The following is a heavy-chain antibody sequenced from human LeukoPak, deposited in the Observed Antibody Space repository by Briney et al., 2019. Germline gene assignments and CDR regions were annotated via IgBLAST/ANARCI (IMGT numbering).Heavy chain of an antibody. D-gene: IGHD2-2*01. CDR2: IYYSGST. V-gene: IGHV4-39*01. CDR1: GGSVSSSSYY. J-gene: IGHJ3*02. Sequence: SETLSLTCTVSGGSVSSSSYYWGWIRQPRGKGLEWIGSIYYSGSTYYNPSLKSRVTISVDTSKNQFSLKLSSVTAADTAVYYCARYCSSTSCYVSRDAFDIWGQGTMVTVSS. CDR3: ARYCSSTSCYVSRDAFDI.